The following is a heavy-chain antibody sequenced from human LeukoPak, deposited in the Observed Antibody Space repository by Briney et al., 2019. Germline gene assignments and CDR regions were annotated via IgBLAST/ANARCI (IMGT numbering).Heavy chain of an antibody. CDR1: GGSFSGYY. Sequence: SETLSLTCAVYGGSFSGYYWSWIRQPPGKGLEWIGEINHSGSTNYNPSLKSRVTISVDTSKNQFSLKLSSVTAADTAVYYCARLDCSSTSCYWNCFDYWGQGTLVTVSS. J-gene: IGHJ4*02. D-gene: IGHD2-2*01. V-gene: IGHV4-34*01. CDR3: ARLDCSSTSCYWNCFDY. CDR2: INHSGST.